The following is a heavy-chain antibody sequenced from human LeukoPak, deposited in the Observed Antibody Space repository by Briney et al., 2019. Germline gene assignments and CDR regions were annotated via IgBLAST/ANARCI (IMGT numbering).Heavy chain of an antibody. J-gene: IGHJ6*03. CDR3: ARTDGNSFYPYYYMDV. Sequence: PSETLSLTCSVSGDSISNYYWSWLRQPPGKGLEWIGYIYYTGSTNYNPSFKSRVTISVDTSKNQFSLKMNSVTDAYTALYYCARTDGNSFYPYYYMDVWGKGTTVTVSS. CDR1: GDSISNYY. V-gene: IGHV4-59*01. CDR2: IYYTGST. D-gene: IGHD3-16*02.